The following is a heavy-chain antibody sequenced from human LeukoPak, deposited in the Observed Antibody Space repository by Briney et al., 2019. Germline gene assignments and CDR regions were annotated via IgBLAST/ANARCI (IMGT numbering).Heavy chain of an antibody. J-gene: IGHJ4*02. CDR1: GFTFSSYE. CDR2: ISSSGSTR. V-gene: IGHV3-48*03. D-gene: IGHD1-26*01. CDR3: ARDKEGELLLDY. Sequence: PGGSLRLSCAAPGFTFSSYEINWVRQAPGQGLEWVSYISSSGSTRYYADSVKGRFTISRDDAKNSVYLQMNSLRAEDTAVYYCARDKEGELLLDYWGQGTQVTVSS.